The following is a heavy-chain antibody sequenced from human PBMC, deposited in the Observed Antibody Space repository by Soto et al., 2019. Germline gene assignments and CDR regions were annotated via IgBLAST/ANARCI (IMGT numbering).Heavy chain of an antibody. J-gene: IGHJ3*02. Sequence: ASVKLSCKDCGYTFTSNGISWVRQAPRQGLEWMGWISAYNGNTNYAQKLQGRVTMTTDTSTSTAYMELRSLRSDDTAVYYCARNFDYGDYADAFDIWGQGTMVTVSS. CDR3: ARNFDYGDYADAFDI. D-gene: IGHD4-17*01. CDR2: ISAYNGNT. V-gene: IGHV1-18*01. CDR1: GYTFTSNG.